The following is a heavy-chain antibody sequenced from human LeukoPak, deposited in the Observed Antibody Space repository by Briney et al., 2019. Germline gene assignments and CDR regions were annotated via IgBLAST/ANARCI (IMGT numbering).Heavy chain of an antibody. CDR1: GYTFTSYY. CDR3: ARVGPYDSSGYYSVNYYYYGMDV. J-gene: IGHJ6*02. Sequence: ASVKVSCKASGYTFTSYYMHWVRQAPGQGLEWKGIINPSGGSTSYAQKFQGRVTMTRDTSTSTVYMELSSLRSEDTAVYYCARVGPYDSSGYYSVNYYYYGMDVWGQGTTVTVSS. V-gene: IGHV1-46*01. D-gene: IGHD3-22*01. CDR2: INPSGGST.